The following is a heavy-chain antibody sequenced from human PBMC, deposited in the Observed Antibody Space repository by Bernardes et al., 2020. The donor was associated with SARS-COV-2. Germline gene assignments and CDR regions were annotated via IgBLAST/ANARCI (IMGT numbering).Heavy chain of an antibody. J-gene: IGHJ4*02. V-gene: IGHV3-33*01. CDR1: GFTFSSYG. D-gene: IGHD1-20*01. CDR3: AREDLLPYKGIDY. CDR2: IWYDGSNK. Sequence: GGSLRLSCAASGFTFSSYGMHWVRQAPGKGLEWVAVIWYDGSNKYYADSVKGRFTISRDNSKNTLYLQMNSLRAEDTAVYYCAREDLLPYKGIDYWGQGTLVTVSS.